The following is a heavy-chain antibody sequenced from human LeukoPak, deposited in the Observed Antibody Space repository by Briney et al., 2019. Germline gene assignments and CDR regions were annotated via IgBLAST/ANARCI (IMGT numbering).Heavy chain of an antibody. J-gene: IGHJ6*03. CDR3: ARRDPYCSSTSCYWAPSYYYYMDV. D-gene: IGHD2-2*01. CDR1: GGSISSGPYC. V-gene: IGHV4-39*07. Sequence: PSETLSLTCTVSGGSISSGPYCWDWIRQPPGKGLEWIGSIYYSGSTFHNPSLKSRVTISVDTSKNQFSLKVSSVTAADTAMYYCARRDPYCSSTSCYWAPSYYYYMDVWGKGTTVTVSS. CDR2: IYYSGST.